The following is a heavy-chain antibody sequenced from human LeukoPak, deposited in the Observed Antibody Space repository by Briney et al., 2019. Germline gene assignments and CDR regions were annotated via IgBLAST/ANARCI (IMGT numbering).Heavy chain of an antibody. CDR1: GLIVSSDY. V-gene: IGHV3-53*01. CDR2: IYGGGAT. D-gene: IGHD2-21*02. CDR3: ATLLPASRHYLDY. Sequence: GGSLRLSCAASGLIVSSDYLAWVRQAPGKGLEWISVIYGGGATYYADSVQGRFTIFRDSSRNALYLQMNSLRVEDTAVYYCATLLPASRHYLDYWGQGTLVSVSS. J-gene: IGHJ4*02.